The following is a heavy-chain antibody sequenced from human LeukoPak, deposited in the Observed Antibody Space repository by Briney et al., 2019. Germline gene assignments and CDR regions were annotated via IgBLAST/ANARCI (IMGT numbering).Heavy chain of an antibody. CDR2: ISSSSGYI. J-gene: IGHJ4*02. CDR1: GFTFSSDS. Sequence: GGSLRLSCAASGFTFSSDSMNWVRQAPGKGLEWVSSISSSSGYIYYADSVKGRFTISRDNAKNSLYLHLNSLRAEDTAVYYCARERYNWNYAFDYWGQGTLVTVSS. CDR3: ARERYNWNYAFDY. D-gene: IGHD1-7*01. V-gene: IGHV3-21*01.